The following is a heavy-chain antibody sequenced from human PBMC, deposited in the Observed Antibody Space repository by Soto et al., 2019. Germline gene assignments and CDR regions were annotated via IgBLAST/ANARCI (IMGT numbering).Heavy chain of an antibody. CDR3: ARIRGWGWLGPNDY. CDR2: IFSTDAK. CDR1: GFSLSNARMS. D-gene: IGHD3-10*01. J-gene: IGHJ4*02. Sequence: QVTLKESGPVLVKPTETLTLTCTVSGFSLSNARMSVSWIRQPPGKALEWLAHIFSTDAKSYSASLKNRLTISKDTPKRQLVLTTPKMDPVDTATYYCARIRGWGWLGPNDYWGQGTLVTVSS. V-gene: IGHV2-26*01.